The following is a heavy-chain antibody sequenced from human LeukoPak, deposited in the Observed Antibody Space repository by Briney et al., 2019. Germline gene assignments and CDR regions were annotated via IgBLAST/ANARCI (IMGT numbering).Heavy chain of an antibody. V-gene: IGHV3-48*03. D-gene: IGHD1-7*01. J-gene: IGHJ4*02. CDR1: GFTFSEYN. Sequence: PGGSLRLSCAASGFTFSEYNMHWVRQAPGKGLEWVSYISTSGNTRYYADSVKGRFTISRDNAKNSLYLQMNSLRVEDTAVYYCARELSGTTSYYFDYWGQGTLVTVSS. CDR2: ISTSGNTR. CDR3: ARELSGTTSYYFDY.